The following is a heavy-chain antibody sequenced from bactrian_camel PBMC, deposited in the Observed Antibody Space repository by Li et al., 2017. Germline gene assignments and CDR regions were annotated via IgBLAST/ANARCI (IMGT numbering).Heavy chain of an antibody. CDR2: IVRDGSHT. CDR1: GFSFTYYG. V-gene: IGHV3S7*01. Sequence: VQLVESGGGAVQPGGSRRLSCAASGFSFTYYGMSWVRQAPGKGLEWVSSIVRDGSHTYYADSVKGRFTISRDNAKNTVYLQMNSLKSEDTALYYCAKLTGRYSDYDVEYLEVWGQGTEVTVS. D-gene: IGHD4*01. J-gene: IGHJ2*01. CDR3: AKLTGRYSDYDVEYLEV.